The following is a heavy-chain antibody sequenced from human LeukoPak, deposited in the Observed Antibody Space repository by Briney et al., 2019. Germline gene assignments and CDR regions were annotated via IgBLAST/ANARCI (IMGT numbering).Heavy chain of an antibody. Sequence: GGSGKMSCKKSGYSFTIYGIGGVGQMPGNGLEWLGIINGGNSATRSSPSFQGQVPISADKSISTVYLQWRSLKASDPAIYYCARHSSHGDHWGQGTMVTVSS. V-gene: IGHV5-51*01. CDR1: GYSFTIYG. CDR3: ARHSSHGDH. J-gene: IGHJ4*02. CDR2: INGGNSAT.